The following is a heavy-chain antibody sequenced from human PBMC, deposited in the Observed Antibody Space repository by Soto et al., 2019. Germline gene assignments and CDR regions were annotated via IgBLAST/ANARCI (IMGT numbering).Heavy chain of an antibody. CDR2: IYYTGTT. V-gene: IGHV4-59*08. CDR1: GSPISSYY. D-gene: IGHD3-22*01. Sequence: PAETLSLTCSGSGSPISSYYWGWFRLPPGQGLQWVGYIYYTGTTSYNPSLKGRVTVSLDTSKKQFSLKLRSVTAADTAVYFCARLGGYYQAFDQWGQGALVTVS. J-gene: IGHJ4*01. CDR3: ARLGGYYQAFDQ.